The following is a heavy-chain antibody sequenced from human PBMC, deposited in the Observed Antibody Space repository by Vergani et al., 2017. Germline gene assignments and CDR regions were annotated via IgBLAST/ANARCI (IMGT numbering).Heavy chain of an antibody. V-gene: IGHV3-30*02. CDR1: GYTFGHFD. D-gene: IGHD3-10*01. Sequence: QEQLLQSGGGVVQPGGSLRLSCIGSGYTFGHFDMHWVRQAPGKGLAWVAFIRYDGSNPQYIDSVKGRFTISRANSKDTLFLQMNGLRPEDTGTYFCAKKGVSLYYYGVDVLGQGTTITVSS. CDR2: IRYDGSNP. CDR3: AKKGVSLYYYGVDV. J-gene: IGHJ6*02.